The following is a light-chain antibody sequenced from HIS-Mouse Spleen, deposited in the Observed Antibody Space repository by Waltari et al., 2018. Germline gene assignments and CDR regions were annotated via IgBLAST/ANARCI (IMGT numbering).Light chain of an antibody. J-gene: IGLJ2*01. Sequence: SYELTQPPSVSVSPGQTAMITCSGDALPKKYSYWYQQKSGQAPVLVIYEDSKRPFWIPERFSGSSSGTMATLTISGAQVEDEADYYCYSTDSSGNHRVFGGGTKLTVL. CDR2: EDS. V-gene: IGLV3-10*01. CDR1: ALPKKY. CDR3: YSTDSSGNHRV.